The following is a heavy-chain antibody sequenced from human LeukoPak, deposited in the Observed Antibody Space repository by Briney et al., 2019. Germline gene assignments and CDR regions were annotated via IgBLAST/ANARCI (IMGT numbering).Heavy chain of an antibody. D-gene: IGHD3-10*01. CDR3: ARGPSVWFGEYHDY. V-gene: IGHV3-20*04. J-gene: IGHJ4*02. CDR1: GFTFDDYA. Sequence: PGGSLRLSCAASGFTFDDYAVSWVRQAPGKGLEWVSGINWNGGSTGYADSVKGRFTISRDNAKNSLYLQMNSLRAEDTALYYCARGPSVWFGEYHDYWGQGTLVTVSS. CDR2: INWNGGST.